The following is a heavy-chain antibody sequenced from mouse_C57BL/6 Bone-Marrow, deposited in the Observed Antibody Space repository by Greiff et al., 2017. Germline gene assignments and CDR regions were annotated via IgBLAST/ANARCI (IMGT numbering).Heavy chain of an antibody. CDR2: ISDGGSYT. D-gene: IGHD1-1*01. J-gene: IGHJ3*01. CDR1: GFTFSSYA. V-gene: IGHV5-4*01. CDR3: AREYYGLSYGAY. Sequence: EVQLVESGGGLVKPGGSLKLSCAASGFTFSSYAMSWVRQTPGKRLEWVATISDGGSYTYYPDNVKGRFTISRDNAKNNLYLQMSQLKSEDTAMYYCAREYYGLSYGAYWGQGTLVTVSA.